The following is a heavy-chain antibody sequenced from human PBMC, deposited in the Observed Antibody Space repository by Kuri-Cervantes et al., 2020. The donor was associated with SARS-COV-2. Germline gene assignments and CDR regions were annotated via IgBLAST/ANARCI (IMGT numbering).Heavy chain of an antibody. D-gene: IGHD6-13*01. V-gene: IGHV3-21*01. Sequence: GESLKISCAASGFTFSSHSINWVRQAPGKGLEWVSSISSSTSYIYYEDSVKGRFTISRDNAKNSLYLQMNSLRAEDTAIYYCARDRSSNWFSTRVAFDIWGQGTMVTVSS. CDR2: ISSSTSYI. CDR3: ARDRSSNWFSTRVAFDI. CDR1: GFTFSSHS. J-gene: IGHJ3*02.